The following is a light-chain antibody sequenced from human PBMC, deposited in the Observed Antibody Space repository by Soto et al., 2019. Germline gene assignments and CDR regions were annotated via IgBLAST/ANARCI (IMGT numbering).Light chain of an antibody. J-gene: IGKJ3*01. CDR2: GAS. Sequence: EVVLTQSPATLSLSPGERATLSCRASQTVDSTYLAWYQYKPGQAPRLLIYGASIRATGIPDRFSGSGYATDFTLPITRLEPEDSAVYYCQQYGISPMFAFGPGTIVHIK. V-gene: IGKV3-20*01. CDR3: QQYGISPMFA. CDR1: QTVDSTY.